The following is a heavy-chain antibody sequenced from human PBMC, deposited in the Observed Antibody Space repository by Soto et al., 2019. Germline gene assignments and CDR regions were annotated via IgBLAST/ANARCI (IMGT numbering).Heavy chain of an antibody. Sequence: ASVKVSCKASGYTFTSYDINWVRQATGQGLEWMGWMNPNSGNTGYAQKFQGRVTMTRNTSISTAYMELSSLRSEDTAVYYCAREGRRCSSTSCYYYGMDVWGQGTTVTVSS. D-gene: IGHD2-2*01. J-gene: IGHJ6*02. CDR3: AREGRRCSSTSCYYYGMDV. CDR2: MNPNSGNT. V-gene: IGHV1-8*01. CDR1: GYTFTSYD.